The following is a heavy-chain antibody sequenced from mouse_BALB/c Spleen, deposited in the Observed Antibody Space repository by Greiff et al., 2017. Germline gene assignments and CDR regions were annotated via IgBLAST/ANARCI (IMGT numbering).Heavy chain of an antibody. D-gene: IGHD2-4*01. V-gene: IGHV1S56*01. CDR2: IYPGNVNT. Sequence: VQLVESGPELVKPGASVRISCKASGYTFTSYYIHWVQQRPGQGLEWIGWIYPGNVNTKYNEKFKGKATLTADKSSSTAYMQLSSLTSEDSAVYFCARARDYDDAMDYWGQGTSVTVSS. J-gene: IGHJ4*01. CDR3: ARARDYDDAMDY. CDR1: GYTFTSYY.